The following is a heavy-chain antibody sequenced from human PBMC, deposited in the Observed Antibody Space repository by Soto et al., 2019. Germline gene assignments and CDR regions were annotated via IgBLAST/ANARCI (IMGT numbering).Heavy chain of an antibody. Sequence: QVQLVQSGAEVKKPGSSVKVSCKASGGTFSNYALSWVRQAPGQGLEWMGDIIPIFGTTNNAQKFQGRVTXTXXXAXXRADRGLRSLGCEDTAVYYWAGRGERGYYDTSGYGWGQGTLVTVAS. D-gene: IGHD3-22*01. CDR3: AGRGERGYYDTSGYG. V-gene: IGHV1-69*05. CDR1: GGTFSNYA. J-gene: IGHJ1*01. CDR2: IIPIFGTT.